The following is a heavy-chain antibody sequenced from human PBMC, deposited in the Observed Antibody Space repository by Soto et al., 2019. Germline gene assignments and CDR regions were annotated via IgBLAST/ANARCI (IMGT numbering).Heavy chain of an antibody. CDR2: IYYSGST. CDR3: ARYNWYFAL. J-gene: IGHJ2*01. V-gene: IGHV4-59*01. Sequence: QVQLQESGPGLVKPSETLSLTCTVSGGSISSYYWSWIRQPPGKGLEWIGYIYYSGSTNYNPSLKSRVTISVDTSKNQFSLKLSSVTAADTAVYYCARYNWYFALWGRGTLVTVSS. CDR1: GGSISSYY.